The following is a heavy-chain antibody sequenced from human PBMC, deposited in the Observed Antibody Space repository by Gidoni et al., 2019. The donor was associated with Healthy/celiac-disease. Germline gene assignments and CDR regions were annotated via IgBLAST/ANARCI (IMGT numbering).Heavy chain of an antibody. CDR2: INPSGGST. D-gene: IGHD3-9*01. CDR1: GYTFTSYY. CDR3: ARDQDILTGYDFEYYYYYGMDV. Sequence: QVQLVQSGAEVKKPGASVKVSCKASGYTFTSYYMHWVRQAPGQGLEWMGIINPSGGSTSYAQKFQGRVTMTRDTSTSTVYMELSSLRSEDTAVYYCARDQDILTGYDFEYYYYYGMDVWGQGTTVTVSS. V-gene: IGHV1-46*01. J-gene: IGHJ6*02.